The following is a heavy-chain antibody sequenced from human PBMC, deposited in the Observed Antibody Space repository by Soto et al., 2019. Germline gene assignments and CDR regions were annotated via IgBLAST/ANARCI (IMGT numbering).Heavy chain of an antibody. CDR1: AGSITDYF. CDR2: IHYIGTS. D-gene: IGHD1-1*01. V-gene: IGHV4-59*01. CDR3: AKWNEMKRSFDD. J-gene: IGHJ4*02. Sequence: QVQLQESGPGLVKPSESLSLTCTVSAGSITDYFWNWIRQPPGKGLEWIGFIHYIGTSMSNPSLRSRLSMSADTTKGQISLNLRAVTAADTAVYYCAKWNEMKRSFDDWGQGILVTVSS.